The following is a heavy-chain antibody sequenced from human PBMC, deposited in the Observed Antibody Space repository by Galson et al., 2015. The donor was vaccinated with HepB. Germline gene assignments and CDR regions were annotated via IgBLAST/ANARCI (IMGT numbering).Heavy chain of an antibody. CDR2: ISSDGRHE. V-gene: IGHV3-30*04. D-gene: IGHD2-21*02. CDR3: AKDIQGGDSFWYFDL. CDR1: GFTFNTYA. J-gene: IGHJ2*01. Sequence: SLRLSCAASGFTFNTYAMHWVRQAPGKGLEWVSVISSDGRHEFYADSVRGRFTISRDNAKNSLYLQINSLRPEDTAFYYCAKDIQGGDSFWYFDLWGRGTLVTVSS.